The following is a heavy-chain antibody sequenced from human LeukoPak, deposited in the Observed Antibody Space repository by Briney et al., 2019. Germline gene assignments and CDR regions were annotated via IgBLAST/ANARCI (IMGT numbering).Heavy chain of an antibody. CDR3: ARARSPYYYYYGMDV. Sequence: PSETLSLTCTVSGGSISRSNYYWGWIRQPPGEGLEWIGSIYYGGTTSYNPSLKSRVTMSVDTSKSQFSLRLSSVTAADTAVYYCARARSPYYYYYGMDVWGQGTTVTVSS. J-gene: IGHJ6*02. V-gene: IGHV4-39*07. CDR2: IYYGGTT. D-gene: IGHD2-15*01. CDR1: GGSISRSNYY.